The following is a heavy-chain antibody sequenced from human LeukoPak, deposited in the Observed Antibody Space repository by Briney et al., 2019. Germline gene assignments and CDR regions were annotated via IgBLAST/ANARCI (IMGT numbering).Heavy chain of an antibody. Sequence: GGSLRLSCAASGFTVSSNYMSWVRQAPGKGLEWVSVIYSGGSTYYADSVKGRFTISRDNSKSTLYLQVYSLRAEDTAVYYCARARLAYSSGWSPFYWGQGTLVTVSS. V-gene: IGHV3-66*01. CDR3: ARARLAYSSGWSPFY. J-gene: IGHJ4*02. CDR1: GFTVSSNY. CDR2: IYSGGST. D-gene: IGHD6-19*01.